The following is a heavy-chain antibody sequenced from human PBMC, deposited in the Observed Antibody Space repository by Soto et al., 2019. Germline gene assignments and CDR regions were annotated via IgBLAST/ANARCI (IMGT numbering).Heavy chain of an antibody. J-gene: IGHJ4*02. Sequence: QVHLVQSGGGVVQPGKSLRLSCAASGFSLSNYGIHWVRQAPGKGLEWVAVISHDENEKYYVDSVKGRFSISRDNSKNRVYLQMNSLRPEDTAVYYCAKERFSEYDYWGQGTLVTVSS. CDR3: AKERFSEYDY. CDR2: ISHDENEK. V-gene: IGHV3-30*18. D-gene: IGHD3-3*01. CDR1: GFSLSNYG.